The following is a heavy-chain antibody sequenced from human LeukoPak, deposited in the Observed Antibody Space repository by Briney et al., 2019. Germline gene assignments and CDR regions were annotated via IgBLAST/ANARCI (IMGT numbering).Heavy chain of an antibody. CDR3: AGFYRPHFDY. J-gene: IGHJ4*02. D-gene: IGHD4-4*01. V-gene: IGHV4-59*08. CDR2: IYYSGST. CDR1: GGSISSYY. Sequence: SETLSLTCTVSGGSISSYYWSLIRQPPGKGLEWIGYIYYSGSTNYNPSLKSRVTFSVDTSKNQFSLKLSSVTAADTAVYYCAGFYRPHFDYWGQGTLVTVSS.